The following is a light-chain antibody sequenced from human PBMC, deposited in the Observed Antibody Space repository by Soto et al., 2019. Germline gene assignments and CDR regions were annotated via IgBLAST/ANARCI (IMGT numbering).Light chain of an antibody. Sequence: DIQMTQSPSSLSASVGGRGPITCRATQRISSYFNWSQQKPGKAPTLLIYAASSLHSGVPSRYSGSGSGTDFTLTITSLQPEDFATYYCHQRYRTPPSTFGQGTRLEIK. CDR1: QRISSY. J-gene: IGKJ5*01. V-gene: IGKV1-39*01. CDR3: HQRYRTPPST. CDR2: AAS.